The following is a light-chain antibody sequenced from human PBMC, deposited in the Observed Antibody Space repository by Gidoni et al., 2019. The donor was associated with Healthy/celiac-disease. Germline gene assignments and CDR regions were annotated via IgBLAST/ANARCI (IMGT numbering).Light chain of an antibody. CDR3: QQYGSSPPWT. V-gene: IGKV3-20*01. Sequence: IVLTQSPGTLSLSPGEGATLSCRARQSVSSSYLAWYQQKPGQAPTLLIDGASSRATGIPDRLSGGGCGTDFTLTISRLEPEEVAVYYCQQYGSSPPWTFGQGTKVEIK. CDR2: GAS. J-gene: IGKJ1*01. CDR1: QSVSSSY.